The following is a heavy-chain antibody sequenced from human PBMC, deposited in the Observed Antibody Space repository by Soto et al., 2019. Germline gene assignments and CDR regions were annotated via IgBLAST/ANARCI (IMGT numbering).Heavy chain of an antibody. D-gene: IGHD3-22*01. CDR2: IYYSGST. V-gene: IGHV4-39*01. CDR1: GGSISSSSYY. J-gene: IGHJ3*02. CDR3: ARREYYYDSSGYYSRGAFDI. Sequence: PSETLSLTCTVSGGSISSSSYYWGWIRQPPGKGLEWIGSIYYSGSTYYNPSLKSRVTISVDTSKNQFSLKPSSVTAADTAVYYCARREYYYDSSGYYSRGAFDIWGQGTMVTVSS.